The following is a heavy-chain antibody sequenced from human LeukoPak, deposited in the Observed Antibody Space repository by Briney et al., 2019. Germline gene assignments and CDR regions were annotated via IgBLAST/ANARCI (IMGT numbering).Heavy chain of an antibody. J-gene: IGHJ4*02. Sequence: GGSLRLSCVASGFTFSTYVMSWVRQAPGKGVEWVSTISGSATSTYYADSVRGRFTISRDNSKNTLYLQMNSLRAEDTAVYYCAKGYLGWYDYGGQGTLVTVPS. CDR1: GFTFSTYV. CDR2: ISGSATST. CDR3: AKGYLGWYDY. V-gene: IGHV3-23*01. D-gene: IGHD6-19*01.